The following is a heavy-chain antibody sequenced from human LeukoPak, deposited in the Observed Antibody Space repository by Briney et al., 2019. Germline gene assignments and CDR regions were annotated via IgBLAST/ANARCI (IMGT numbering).Heavy chain of an antibody. Sequence: ASVKVSCKASGYTFTSYDINWVRQATGQGLEWMGWMNPNSGNTGYAQKFQGRVTMTRNTSISTAYMELSSLRSEDTAVYYCARDRVRRSTTGGAFDIWGQGTMVTVSS. J-gene: IGHJ3*02. V-gene: IGHV1-8*01. D-gene: IGHD2/OR15-2a*01. CDR2: MNPNSGNT. CDR3: ARDRVRRSTTGGAFDI. CDR1: GYTFTSYD.